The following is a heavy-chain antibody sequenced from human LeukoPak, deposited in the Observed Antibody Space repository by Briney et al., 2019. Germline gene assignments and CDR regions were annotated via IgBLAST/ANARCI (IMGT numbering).Heavy chain of an antibody. CDR2: IIPIFGTA. CDR1: GYTFTSYY. D-gene: IGHD3-22*01. V-gene: IGHV1-69*13. CDR3: AREVPYDSSGYYFRSPGYYGMDV. J-gene: IGHJ6*02. Sequence: SVTVSCKASGYTFTSYYMHWVRQAPGQGLEWMGGIIPIFGTANYAQKFQGRVTITADESTSTAYMELSSLRSEDTAVYYCAREVPYDSSGYYFRSPGYYGMDVWGQGTTVTVSS.